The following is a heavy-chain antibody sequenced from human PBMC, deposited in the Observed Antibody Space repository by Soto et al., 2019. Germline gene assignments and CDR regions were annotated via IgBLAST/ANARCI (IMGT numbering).Heavy chain of an antibody. CDR3: ATLPDWGSGSN. V-gene: IGHV4-39*01. J-gene: IGHJ4*02. D-gene: IGHD3-10*01. CDR1: GGSIRSSSYY. CDR2: IYYSGNT. Sequence: QLQLQESGPGLVKPSETLSLTCTVSGGSIRSSSYYWGWIRQSPGRALEWIGNIYYSGNTYYNSSLRSRVTISIDTSKNQFSLKLSSVTAADTAVYYGATLPDWGSGSNWGQGTLVTVSS.